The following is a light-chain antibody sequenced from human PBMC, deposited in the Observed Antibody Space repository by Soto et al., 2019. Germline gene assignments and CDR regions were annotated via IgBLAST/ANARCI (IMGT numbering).Light chain of an antibody. Sequence: EIVLTQSPGTLSLSPGDRATLSCRASETVTGKYLAWYQQKAGQAPRLLIFAASNRATGIPDRFSGSGSGTDFTLTISRLEPEDFAVYFCQQYSSPPQTFGHGTKVEIK. V-gene: IGKV3-20*01. CDR3: QQYSSPPQT. J-gene: IGKJ1*01. CDR1: ETVTGKY. CDR2: AAS.